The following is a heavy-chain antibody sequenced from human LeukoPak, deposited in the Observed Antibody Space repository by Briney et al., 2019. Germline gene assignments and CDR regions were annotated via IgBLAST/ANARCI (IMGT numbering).Heavy chain of an antibody. V-gene: IGHV3-15*01. CDR1: GFIFSDAW. Sequence: PGGSLRLSCAASGFIFSDAWMNWVRQAPGKGLEWVGRIKSKTDGGKTHYAAPVKGRFTISRDDSKNTLYLQMSSLKTEDTAVYFCSTASISMIPDDCWGQGTLVTVSS. CDR2: IKSKTDGGKT. D-gene: IGHD3-22*01. J-gene: IGHJ4*02. CDR3: STASISMIPDDC.